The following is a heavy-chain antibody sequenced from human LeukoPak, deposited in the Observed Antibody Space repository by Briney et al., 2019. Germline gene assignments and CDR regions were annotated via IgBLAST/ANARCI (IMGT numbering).Heavy chain of an antibody. Sequence: SETLSLTCAVYGGSFSGYYWSWIRQPPGKGLEWIGEINHSGSTNYNPSLKSRVTISVDTSKNQFSLKLSSVTAADTAVYYCARGGYYDSSGYYYYFDYWGQGTLVTVSS. CDR2: INHSGST. V-gene: IGHV4-34*01. CDR3: ARGGYYDSSGYYYYFDY. J-gene: IGHJ4*02. CDR1: GGSFSGYY. D-gene: IGHD3-22*01.